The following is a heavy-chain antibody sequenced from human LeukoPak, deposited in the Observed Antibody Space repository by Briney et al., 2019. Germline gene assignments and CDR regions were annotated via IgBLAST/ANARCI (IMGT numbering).Heavy chain of an antibody. CDR1: GFTFSDYW. CDR3: ARDGRFSYGAFDI. D-gene: IGHD3-3*01. V-gene: IGHV3-7*01. Sequence: QRGGSLRLSCVASGFTFSDYWMTWVRQAPGKGLECVANIKQDGSEKFYVDSVKGRFTISRDNAKNSLYLQMNSLRAEDTAVYYCARDGRFSYGAFDIWGRGTMVTVSS. J-gene: IGHJ3*02. CDR2: IKQDGSEK.